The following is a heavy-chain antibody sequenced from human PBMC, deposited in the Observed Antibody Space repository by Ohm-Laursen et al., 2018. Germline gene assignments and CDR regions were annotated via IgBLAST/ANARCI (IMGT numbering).Heavy chain of an antibody. CDR3: ARDSWRYSYDY. CDR1: GFRFSDYQ. Sequence: SLRLSCSASGFRFSDYQMDWFRQAPGKGLEWVSRCKTKAGSYSTEYAASVKGRFTISRDNSKESLLLIMNSLKPEDTSVYFCARDSWRYSYDYWGQGVPVTVSS. J-gene: IGHJ4*02. V-gene: IGHV3-72*01. D-gene: IGHD2-15*01. CDR2: CKTKAGSYST.